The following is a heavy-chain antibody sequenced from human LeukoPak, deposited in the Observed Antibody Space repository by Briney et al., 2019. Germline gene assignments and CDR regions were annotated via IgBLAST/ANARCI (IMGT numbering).Heavy chain of an antibody. CDR1: GHTFHNYA. CDR3: ARAWDYGDRGEIDS. CDR2: VSTYNHNT. J-gene: IGHJ4*02. Sequence: ASVKVSCKASGHTFHNYAINWVRQAPGQGLEWIGWVSTYNHNTKYVQKFHDRVTMTVDTSTSTAHMELRSLTSDDTAVYYCARAWDYGDRGEIDSWGQGTLVSVSS. V-gene: IGHV1-18*01. D-gene: IGHD4-17*01.